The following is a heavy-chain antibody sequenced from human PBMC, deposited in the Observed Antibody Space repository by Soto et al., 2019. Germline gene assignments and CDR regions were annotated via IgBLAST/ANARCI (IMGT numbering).Heavy chain of an antibody. V-gene: IGHV3-21*01. CDR2: ISSSSSYI. D-gene: IGHD2-2*01. CDR3: ARDLRTPGQLWFDP. J-gene: IGHJ5*02. Sequence: GGSLRLSCAASGFTFSSYSMSWVRQAPGKGLEWVSSISSSSSYIYYADSVKGRFTISRDNAKNSLYLQMNSLRAEDTAVYYCARDLRTPGQLWFDPWGQGTLVTVSS. CDR1: GFTFSSYS.